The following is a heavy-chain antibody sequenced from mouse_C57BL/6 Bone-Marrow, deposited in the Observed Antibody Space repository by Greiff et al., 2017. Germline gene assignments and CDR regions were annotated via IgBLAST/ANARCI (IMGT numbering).Heavy chain of an antibody. Sequence: EVKLVESGGGLVKPGGSLKLSCAASGFTFSDYGMHWVRQAPEKGLEWVAYISSGSSTIYYADTVKGRFTISRDNAKNTLFLQMTSLRSEDTAMYYCARARWLLSFAFWGQGTLVTVSA. J-gene: IGHJ3*01. CDR1: GFTFSDYG. D-gene: IGHD2-3*01. CDR2: ISSGSSTI. CDR3: ARARWLLSFAF. V-gene: IGHV5-17*01.